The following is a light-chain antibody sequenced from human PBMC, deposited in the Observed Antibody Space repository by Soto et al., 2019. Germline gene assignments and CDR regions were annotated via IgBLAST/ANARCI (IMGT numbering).Light chain of an antibody. J-gene: IGLJ2*01. Sequence: QSALTQPASVSGSPGQSITISCTGTTSDIGGLYNYVSWYQQHPGKAPKLLISDVNDRPSGVSDRFSGSKSGNTASLTISGLQAEDEADYFCSAYSSGATHVVFGGGTKVTVL. CDR3: SAYSSGATHVV. CDR1: TSDIGGLYNY. CDR2: DVN. V-gene: IGLV2-14*03.